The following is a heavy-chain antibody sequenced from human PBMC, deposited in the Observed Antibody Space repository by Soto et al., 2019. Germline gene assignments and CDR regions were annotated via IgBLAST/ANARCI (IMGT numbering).Heavy chain of an antibody. CDR1: GGTFSSYG. CDR3: ARAYHGGTYVYYYAMDV. Sequence: QVQLVQSGAEVKKSGSSVKVSCEASGGTFSSYGISWVRQAPGQGLEWMGGIIPMFRTANYAQKFQGRVTITGDESTSTAYMELRSLRSEDTAVYYCARAYHGGTYVYYYAMDVWGQGTTVTVSS. V-gene: IGHV1-69*12. J-gene: IGHJ6*02. CDR2: IIPMFRTA. D-gene: IGHD3-16*01.